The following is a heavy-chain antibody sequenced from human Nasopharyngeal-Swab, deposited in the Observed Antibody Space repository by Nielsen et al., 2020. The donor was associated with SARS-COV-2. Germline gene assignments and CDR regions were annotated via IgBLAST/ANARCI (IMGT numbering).Heavy chain of an antibody. Sequence: GASLNISCKCSGYSFTTSWIGWVRQMPGKGLEWMGIIYPGDSNTRYSPYFQGQVTISVDKYSSTAYLQWSSLKALDTAIYYCARPMRRMGHYYFGMDVWGQGTTVTVSS. V-gene: IGHV5-51*01. J-gene: IGHJ6*02. D-gene: IGHD1-26*01. CDR2: IYPGDSNT. CDR3: ARPMRRMGHYYFGMDV. CDR1: GYSFTTSW.